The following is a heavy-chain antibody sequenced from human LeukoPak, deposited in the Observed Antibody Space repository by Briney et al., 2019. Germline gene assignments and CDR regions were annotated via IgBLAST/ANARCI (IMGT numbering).Heavy chain of an antibody. V-gene: IGHV3-23*01. Sequence: GGSLRLSCAASGFTFSSYAMSWVRQAPGKGLEWVSAISGSGGSTYYADSVKGRFTISRDNSKNTLYLQMNSLRAEDTAVYYCAKGGVVPAAQGLSGDYWGQGTLVTVSS. D-gene: IGHD2-2*01. CDR2: ISGSGGST. CDR3: AKGGVVPAAQGLSGDY. J-gene: IGHJ4*02. CDR1: GFTFSSYA.